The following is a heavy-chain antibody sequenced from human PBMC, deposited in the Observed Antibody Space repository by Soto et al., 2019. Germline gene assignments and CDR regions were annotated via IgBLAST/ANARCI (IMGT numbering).Heavy chain of an antibody. J-gene: IGHJ5*02. V-gene: IGHV5-51*01. D-gene: IGHD6-19*01. CDR1: GYSFTSYW. CDR3: ARPFDTSGWYDH. Sequence: GESLKISCKGSGYSFTSYWIAWVRQMPGKGLECMGIIYPGDSDTRYSPSFEGQVTISADKSINTAYLQWSSLKASDSAMYYCARPFDTSGWYDHWGQGTLVTVYS. CDR2: IYPGDSDT.